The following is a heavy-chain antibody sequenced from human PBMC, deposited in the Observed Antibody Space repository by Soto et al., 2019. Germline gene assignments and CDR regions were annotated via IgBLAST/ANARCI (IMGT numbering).Heavy chain of an antibody. Sequence: GGSLRLSCAASGFTFSSYEMNWVRQAPGKGLEWVSYISSSGSTIYYADSVKGRFTISRDNAKNSLYLQINSLRAEDTAVYYCANVGGFVSPFDIWGQGTMVTVSS. CDR1: GFTFSSYE. V-gene: IGHV3-48*03. CDR3: ANVGGFVSPFDI. CDR2: ISSSGSTI. D-gene: IGHD3-10*01. J-gene: IGHJ3*02.